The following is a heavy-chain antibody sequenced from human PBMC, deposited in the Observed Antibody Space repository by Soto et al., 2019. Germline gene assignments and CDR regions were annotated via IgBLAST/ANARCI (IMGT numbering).Heavy chain of an antibody. CDR3: ARYCSGGSCYGIDY. Sequence: PSETLSLTCAVYGGSFSGYYWSWIRQPPGKGLEWIGEINHSGSTNYNPSLKSRVTISVDTSKNQFSLKLSSVTAADTAVYYCARYCSGGSCYGIDYWGQGTLVTVSS. CDR2: INHSGST. CDR1: GGSFSGYY. J-gene: IGHJ4*02. V-gene: IGHV4-34*01. D-gene: IGHD2-15*01.